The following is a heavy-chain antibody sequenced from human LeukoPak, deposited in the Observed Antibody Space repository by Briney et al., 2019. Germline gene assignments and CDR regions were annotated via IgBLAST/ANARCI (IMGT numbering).Heavy chain of an antibody. Sequence: SETLSLTCTVSGGSISSGGYYWSWIRQHPGKGLEWIGEINHSGSTNYNPSLKSRVTISVDTSKNQFSLKLSSVTAADTAVYYCARMDYYDSSGYYNYYGMDVWGQGTTVTVSS. D-gene: IGHD3-22*01. CDR3: ARMDYYDSSGYYNYYGMDV. CDR1: GGSISSGGYY. V-gene: IGHV4-39*07. J-gene: IGHJ6*02. CDR2: INHSGST.